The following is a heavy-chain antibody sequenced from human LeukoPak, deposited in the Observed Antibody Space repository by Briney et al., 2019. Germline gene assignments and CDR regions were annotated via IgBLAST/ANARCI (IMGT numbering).Heavy chain of an antibody. CDR1: GFTFDDYA. Sequence: SGGSLRLSCAASGFTFDDYAMHWVRQAPGKGLEWVSGISWNSGSIGYADSVKGRFTISRDNANNSLYLQMNSLRAEDTALYYCAKSDSGCTNGVCYLGPLDYWGQGTLVTVSS. J-gene: IGHJ4*02. CDR3: AKSDSGCTNGVCYLGPLDY. D-gene: IGHD2-8*01. CDR2: ISWNSGSI. V-gene: IGHV3-9*01.